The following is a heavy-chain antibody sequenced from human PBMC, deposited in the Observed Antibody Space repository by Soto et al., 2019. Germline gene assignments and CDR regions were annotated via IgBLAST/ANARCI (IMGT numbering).Heavy chain of an antibody. CDR2: IIPIFGTA. CDR1: GGTFSSYA. CDR3: AREAGGGGDWTPDVY. J-gene: IGHJ4*02. V-gene: IGHV1-69*13. Sequence: SVKVSCKASGGTFSSYAISWVRQAPGQGLEWMGGIIPIFGTANYAQKSQGRVTITADESTSTAYMELSSLRSEDTAVYYCAREAGGGGDWTPDVYWGQGTLVTVSS. D-gene: IGHD2-21*02.